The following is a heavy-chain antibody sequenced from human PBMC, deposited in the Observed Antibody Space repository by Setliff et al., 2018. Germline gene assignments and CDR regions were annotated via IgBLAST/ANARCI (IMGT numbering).Heavy chain of an antibody. V-gene: IGHV4-31*03. CDR2: IYYIGST. CDR3: ARGTTHLNYYYNMDV. J-gene: IGHJ6*03. Sequence: SETLSLTCTVSGGAISSGSYYWTWIRQHPGKGLEWIGYIYYIGSTYYNPSLKSRVTISVDTSQNQFSLRLSSVTAADTAVYYCARGTTHLNYYYNMDVWGKGTTVTVSS. D-gene: IGHD4-4*01. CDR1: GGAISSGSYY.